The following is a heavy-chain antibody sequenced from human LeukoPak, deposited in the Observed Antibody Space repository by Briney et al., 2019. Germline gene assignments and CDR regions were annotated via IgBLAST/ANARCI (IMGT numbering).Heavy chain of an antibody. Sequence: PGGSLRLSCTASGFTFSSYAMSWVRQAPGKGLEWVSAISGSGGSTYYADSVKGRFTIPRDNSKNTLYLQMNSLRAEDTAVYYCAKFTMIVVVINPLDYWGQGTLVTVSS. CDR2: ISGSGGST. D-gene: IGHD3-22*01. CDR1: GFTFSSYA. J-gene: IGHJ4*02. CDR3: AKFTMIVVVINPLDY. V-gene: IGHV3-23*01.